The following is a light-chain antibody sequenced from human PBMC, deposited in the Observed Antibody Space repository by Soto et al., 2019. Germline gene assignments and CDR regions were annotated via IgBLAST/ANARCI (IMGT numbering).Light chain of an antibody. CDR1: QSINSN. CDR2: GAF. V-gene: IGKV3-15*01. CDR3: QQYNDWPLT. J-gene: IGKJ1*01. Sequence: EIVMTQSPVTLSVSQGERATLSCRASQSINSNLAWYQQKPGQAPSLLIYGAFTSATGIPARFSGTGSGTEFTLTISSLQSEALALYYCQQYNDWPLTFGQGTKVYI.